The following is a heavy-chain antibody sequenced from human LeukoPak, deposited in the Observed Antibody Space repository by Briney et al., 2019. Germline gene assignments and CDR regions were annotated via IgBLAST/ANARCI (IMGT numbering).Heavy chain of an antibody. V-gene: IGHV4-59*12. J-gene: IGHJ5*02. CDR1: GGSISSYY. Sequence: SETLSLTCTVSGGSISSYYWSWIRQPPGKGLEWIGYIYYSGSTNYNPSLKSRVTISVDTSKNQFSLKLSSVTAADTAVYYCARKVVLLWFGDHKVGGWFDPWGQGTLVTVSS. CDR3: ARKVVLLWFGDHKVGGWFDP. D-gene: IGHD3-10*01. CDR2: IYYSGST.